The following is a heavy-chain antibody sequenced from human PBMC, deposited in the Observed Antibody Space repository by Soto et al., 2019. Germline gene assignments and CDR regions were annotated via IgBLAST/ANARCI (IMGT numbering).Heavy chain of an antibody. CDR1: GGSFSGYY. Sequence: ETLSLTCAVYGGSFSGYYWSWIRQPPGKGLEWIGEINHSGSTNYNPSLKSRVTISVDTSKNQFSLKLSSVTAADTAVYYCARVRPGYSVIYYYYGMDVWGQGTTVTVSS. J-gene: IGHJ6*02. CDR2: INHSGST. CDR3: ARVRPGYSVIYYYYGMDV. V-gene: IGHV4-34*01. D-gene: IGHD6-25*01.